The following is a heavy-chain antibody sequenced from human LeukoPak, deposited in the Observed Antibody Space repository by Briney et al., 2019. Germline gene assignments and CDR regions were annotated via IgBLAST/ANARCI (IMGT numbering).Heavy chain of an antibody. D-gene: IGHD3-22*01. CDR3: ARVGLHYDSSGYYSY. V-gene: IGHV3-74*01. Sequence: GGSLRLSCAASGFTFSSYWMHWVRQAPGKGLVWVSRINTDGSSTSYADSVKGRFTISRDNAKNTLYLQMNSLRAEDTAVYYCARVGLHYDSSGYYSYWGQGTLVTVSS. J-gene: IGHJ4*02. CDR1: GFTFSSYW. CDR2: INTDGSST.